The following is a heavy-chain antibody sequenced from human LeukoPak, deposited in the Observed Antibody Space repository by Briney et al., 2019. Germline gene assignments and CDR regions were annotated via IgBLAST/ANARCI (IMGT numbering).Heavy chain of an antibody. CDR2: IWYDGSNK. CDR3: ARVNPRYYYYGMDV. J-gene: IGHJ6*02. CDR1: GFTFSTYG. V-gene: IGHV3-33*01. Sequence: GRSLRLSCVASGFTFSTYGMHWVRQAPGKGLEWVAFIWYDGSNKYSADSVKGRFTISRDNSKNTLYLQMNSLRAEDTAVYYCARVNPRYYYYGMDVWGQGTTVTVSS.